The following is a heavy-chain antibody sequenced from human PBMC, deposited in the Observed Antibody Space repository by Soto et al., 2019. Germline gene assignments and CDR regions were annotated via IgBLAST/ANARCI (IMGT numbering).Heavy chain of an antibody. CDR1: GFTFSSYW. Sequence: QPGGSLRLSCAASGFTFSSYWMSWVRQAPGKGLEWVANIKQDGSEKYYVDSVKGRFTISRDNAKNSLYLQMNSLRAEDTAVYYCAREGEDYRILGISMDVWGQGTTVTVSS. J-gene: IGHJ6*02. D-gene: IGHD4-4*01. CDR3: AREGEDYRILGISMDV. V-gene: IGHV3-7*03. CDR2: IKQDGSEK.